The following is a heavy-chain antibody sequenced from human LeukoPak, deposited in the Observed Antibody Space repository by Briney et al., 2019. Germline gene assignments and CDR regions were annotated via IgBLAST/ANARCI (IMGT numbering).Heavy chain of an antibody. V-gene: IGHV4-38-2*01. Sequence: TSETLSLTCAVSGYSISSGYYWGWIRQPPGKGLEGIGSIFHSGSPYYNPSLKSRVTISVDPSKNQFSLKLTSVTAADTAGYYCARTIVVIPAGWFDPWGQGTLVTVSS. CDR1: GYSISSGYY. CDR2: IFHSGSP. CDR3: ARTIVVIPAGWFDP. J-gene: IGHJ5*02. D-gene: IGHD2-2*01.